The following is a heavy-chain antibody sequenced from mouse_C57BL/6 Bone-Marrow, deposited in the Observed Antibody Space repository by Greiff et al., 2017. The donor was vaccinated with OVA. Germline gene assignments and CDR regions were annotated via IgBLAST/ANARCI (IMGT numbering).Heavy chain of an antibody. CDR1: GYAFSSSW. CDR2: IYPEDGDT. V-gene: IGHV1-82*01. J-gene: IGHJ2*01. D-gene: IGHD1-1*01. Sequence: QVQLQQSGPELVKPGASVKISCKASGYAFSSSWMNWVKQRPGKGLEWIGRIYPEDGDTNYNGKFKGKATLTEDKSSSTAYMRLSSLTSEDSAVYFCARWVNSSRYLEVDHWGQGTNRKGSP. CDR3: ARWVNSSRYLEVDH.